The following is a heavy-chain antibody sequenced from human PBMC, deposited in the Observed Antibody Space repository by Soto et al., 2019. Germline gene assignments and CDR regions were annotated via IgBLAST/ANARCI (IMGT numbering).Heavy chain of an antibody. J-gene: IGHJ4*02. Sequence: GESLKISCKGSGYSFTSYWISWVRQMPGKGLEWMGRIDPSDSYTNYSPSFQGHVTISADKSISTAYLQWSSLKASDTAMYYCARRSSGSSSSTPYYFDYWGQGTLVTVSS. V-gene: IGHV5-10-1*01. D-gene: IGHD6-6*01. CDR1: GYSFTSYW. CDR3: ARRSSGSSSSTPYYFDY. CDR2: IDPSDSYT.